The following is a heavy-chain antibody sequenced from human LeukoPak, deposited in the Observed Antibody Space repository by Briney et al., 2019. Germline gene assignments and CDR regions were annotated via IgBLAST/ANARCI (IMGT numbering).Heavy chain of an antibody. Sequence: QPGGSLRLSCAASGFTFSIYGMNWVRQAPGKGLEWVSYISFSVNTKYYGDSVKGRFTISRDNAKNSLYLHMDSLRAEDTAVYYCARGAYSSGWAYFDHWGQGTLVTVSS. D-gene: IGHD6-19*01. CDR3: ARGAYSSGWAYFDH. CDR1: GFTFSIYG. CDR2: ISFSVNTK. J-gene: IGHJ4*02. V-gene: IGHV3-48*04.